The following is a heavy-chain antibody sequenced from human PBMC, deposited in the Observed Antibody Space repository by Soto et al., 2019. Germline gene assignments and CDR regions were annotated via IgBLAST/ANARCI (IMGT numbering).Heavy chain of an antibody. V-gene: IGHV3-43*01. J-gene: IGHJ6*02. D-gene: IGHD2-15*01. CDR1: GFTFDDYT. CDR3: AKDIDIGYCSGGSCLGHYGMDV. CDR2: ISWDGGST. Sequence: GGSLRLSCAASGFTFDDYTMHWVRQAPGKGLEWVSLISWDGGSTYYADSVKGRFTISRDNSKNSLYLQMNSLRTEDTALYYCAKDIDIGYCSGGSCLGHYGMDVWGQGTTVTVSS.